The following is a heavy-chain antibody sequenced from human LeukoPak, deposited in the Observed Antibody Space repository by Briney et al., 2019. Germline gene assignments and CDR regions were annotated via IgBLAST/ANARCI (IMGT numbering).Heavy chain of an antibody. CDR1: GFTFSSYS. J-gene: IGHJ5*02. CDR3: AKDLAQSYYFDSSAYGS. V-gene: IGHV3-23*01. CDR2: ISGNGGST. D-gene: IGHD3-22*01. Sequence: GGSLRLSCAASGFTFSSYSMSWVRRAPGKGLEWVSAISGNGGSTYCADSVRGRFTISRDNSKNTLYLQMNSLRAEDTAVYYCAKDLAQSYYFDSSAYGSWGQGILVTVSS.